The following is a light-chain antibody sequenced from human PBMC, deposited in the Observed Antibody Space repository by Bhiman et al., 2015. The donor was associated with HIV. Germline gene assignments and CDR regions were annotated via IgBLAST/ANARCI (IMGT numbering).Light chain of an antibody. Sequence: QSVLSQPASVSGSLGQSITISCTGTSSDIGGHNFVSWYKQEPGKAPKLIIYDVTKQPSGVSNRFSGSKSGNTASLTISGLQAEDETDYYCSSFTSSNTWVFGGGTRLTVL. CDR1: SSDIGGHNF. J-gene: IGLJ3*02. V-gene: IGLV2-14*01. CDR3: SSFTSSNTWV. CDR2: DVT.